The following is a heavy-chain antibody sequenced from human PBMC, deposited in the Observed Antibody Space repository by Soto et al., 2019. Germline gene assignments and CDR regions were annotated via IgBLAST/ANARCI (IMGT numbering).Heavy chain of an antibody. V-gene: IGHV3-23*01. CDR1: GFTFSSYA. Sequence: EVQLLESGGGLVQPGGSLRLSCAAPGFTFSSYAMSWVRQAPGKGLEWVSAISGSGGSTYYADSVKGRFTISRDNSKNTLYLQMNSLRAEDTAVYYCAKDNRARSSSSCFDYWGQGTLVTVSS. J-gene: IGHJ4*02. CDR2: ISGSGGST. D-gene: IGHD6-6*01. CDR3: AKDNRARSSSSCFDY.